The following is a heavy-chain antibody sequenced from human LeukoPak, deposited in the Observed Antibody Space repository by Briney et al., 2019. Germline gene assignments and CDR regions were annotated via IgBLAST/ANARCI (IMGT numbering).Heavy chain of an antibody. CDR1: GGSFSTYY. J-gene: IGHJ3*02. CDR3: ARGLYDSSGPLGAFDI. CDR2: LNHSGST. Sequence: SETLSLTCAVYGGSFSTYYWTWIRQPPGKGLEWIGVLNHSGSTNYNPSLKTRVTISIDTSKNQFSLKLSSVTAADTAVYYCARGLYDSSGPLGAFDIWGQGTMVTVSS. V-gene: IGHV4-34*01. D-gene: IGHD3-22*01.